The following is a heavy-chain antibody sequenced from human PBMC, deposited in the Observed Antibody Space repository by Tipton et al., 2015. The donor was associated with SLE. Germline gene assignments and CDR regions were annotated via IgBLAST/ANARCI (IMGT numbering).Heavy chain of an antibody. D-gene: IGHD2-15*01. Sequence: LRLSCTVSGGSISSHYWSWIRQPPGKGLEWIGYIYYSGSTYYNPSLKSRVTISVDTSKNPFSLKLSSVTAADTAVYYCARYCSGGSCYYAFDIWGQGTMVTVSS. CDR2: IYYSGST. CDR3: ARYCSGGSCYYAFDI. V-gene: IGHV4-59*11. CDR1: GGSISSHY. J-gene: IGHJ3*02.